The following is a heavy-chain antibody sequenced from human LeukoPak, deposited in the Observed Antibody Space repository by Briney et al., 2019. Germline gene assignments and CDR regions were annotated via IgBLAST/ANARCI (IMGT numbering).Heavy chain of an antibody. CDR1: GGSISSGGYY. CDR3: ARSYSYGYYYYYGMDV. CDR2: IYYSGST. V-gene: IGHV4-31*03. Sequence: SETLSLTCTVSGGSISSGGYYWSWIRQHPGKGLEWLGYIYYSGSTYYNPSLKSRVTISVDTSKNQFSLKLSSVTAADTAVYYCARSYSYGYYYYYGMDVWGKGTTVTVSS. D-gene: IGHD5-18*01. J-gene: IGHJ6*04.